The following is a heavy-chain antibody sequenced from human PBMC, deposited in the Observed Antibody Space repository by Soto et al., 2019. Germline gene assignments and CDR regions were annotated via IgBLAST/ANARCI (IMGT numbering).Heavy chain of an antibody. CDR2: ISDTGGAT. V-gene: IGHV3-23*01. J-gene: IGHJ6*02. CDR3: AKIPITVIRGVIIRDGMDI. Sequence: SGFTFSSYGMNWVRQAPGKGPQWVSIISDTGGATNYADSVQGRFTISRDNSRNTLYLQMNSLGAEDSAVYYCAKIPITVIRGVIIRDGMDIWGQGTAVTVSS. D-gene: IGHD3-10*01. CDR1: GFTFSSYG.